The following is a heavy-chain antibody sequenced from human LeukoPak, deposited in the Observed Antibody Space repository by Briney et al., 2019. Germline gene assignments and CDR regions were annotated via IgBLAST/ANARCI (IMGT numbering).Heavy chain of an antibody. CDR1: GFTFSNYG. D-gene: IGHD6-13*01. V-gene: IGHV3-30*02. CDR2: IRYDGSNK. Sequence: TGGSLRLSCAASGFTFSNYGMHWVRQAPGKGLEWVAFIRYDGSNKYYADSVKGRFTISRDNSKSTLYLQMNSLTAEDTAVYYCAKKVSSNWYHFDYWGQGTLVTVSS. CDR3: AKKVSSNWYHFDY. J-gene: IGHJ4*02.